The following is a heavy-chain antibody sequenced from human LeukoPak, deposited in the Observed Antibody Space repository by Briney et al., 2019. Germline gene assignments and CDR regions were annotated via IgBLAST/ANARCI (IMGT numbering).Heavy chain of an antibody. D-gene: IGHD1-26*01. CDR2: IYSGGST. J-gene: IGHJ5*02. CDR3: ASSGALVDSGYNWFDP. CDR1: GFTFSSYG. V-gene: IGHV3-66*01. Sequence: GGSLRLSCAASGFTFSSYGMHWVRQAPGKGLEWVSVIYSGGSTYYADSVKGRFTISRDNSKNTLYLQMNSLRTEDTAVYYCASSGALVDSGYNWFDPWGQGTLVTVSS.